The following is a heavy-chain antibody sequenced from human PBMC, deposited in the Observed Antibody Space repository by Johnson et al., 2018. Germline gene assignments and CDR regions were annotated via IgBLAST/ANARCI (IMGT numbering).Heavy chain of an antibody. D-gene: IGHD2-21*02. V-gene: IGHV3-33*01. J-gene: IGHJ3*01. CDR1: GFTFSRHG. CDR3: ARFTGGDWVGTFDV. CDR2: IWYDGSKE. Sequence: QVQLQESGGGVVQPGRYLRLSCVASGFTFSRHGMHWIRQAPGKGLEWVAVIWYDGSKEYYVESVKGRFTISRYNSKNKLHLQMNSLRAEDTAIYYCARFTGGDWVGTFDVWGQGTMVTVSS.